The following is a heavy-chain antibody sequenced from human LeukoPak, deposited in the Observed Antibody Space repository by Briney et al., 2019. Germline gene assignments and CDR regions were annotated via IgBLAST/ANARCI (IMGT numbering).Heavy chain of an antibody. Sequence: GGSLRLSCAASGFTFSSYWMSWVRQAPGKGLEWVANIMQDGSEKHYVDSVKGRFTISRDNSKNTLYLQMNSLRAEDTAVYYCAKGTYYDFWSGYYMGLWIDYWGQGTLVTVSS. J-gene: IGHJ4*02. CDR1: GFTFSSYW. V-gene: IGHV3-7*03. CDR2: IMQDGSEK. D-gene: IGHD3-3*01. CDR3: AKGTYYDFWSGYYMGLWIDY.